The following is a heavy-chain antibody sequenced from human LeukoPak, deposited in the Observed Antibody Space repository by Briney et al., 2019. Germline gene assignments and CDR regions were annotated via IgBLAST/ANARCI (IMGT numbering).Heavy chain of an antibody. CDR1: GFTFSRDW. D-gene: IGHD6-19*01. V-gene: IGHV3-74*01. Sequence: GGSLRLSCAASGFTFSRDWMHWVRQAPGKGLVWVSRIKTDGSTATYADSVKGRFTISRDNAKNTLYLEMDSLGAEDTAVYYCAREMYSSGSLYWYYGMDVWGQGTTVTVSS. CDR2: IKTDGSTA. CDR3: AREMYSSGSLYWYYGMDV. J-gene: IGHJ6*02.